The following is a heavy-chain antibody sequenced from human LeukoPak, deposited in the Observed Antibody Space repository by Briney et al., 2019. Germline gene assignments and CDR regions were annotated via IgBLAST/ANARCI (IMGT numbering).Heavy chain of an antibody. CDR3: ANGGGADY. Sequence: GGSLRLSCAASGFIASSNYMSWVRQAPGKGLEWVSVIYSGGSTYYADSVKGRFTISRDNSKNTLYLQMNSLRAEDTAVYYCANGGGADYWGQGTLVTVSS. CDR2: IYSGGST. D-gene: IGHD2-15*01. CDR1: GFIASSNY. V-gene: IGHV3-53*05. J-gene: IGHJ4*02.